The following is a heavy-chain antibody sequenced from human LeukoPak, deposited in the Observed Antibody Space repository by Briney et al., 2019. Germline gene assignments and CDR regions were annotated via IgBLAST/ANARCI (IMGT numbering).Heavy chain of an antibody. Sequence: GESLKISCKGSGYSFSSYRIGWVRRMPGKGLEWMGITYPGDSDTRYSPSFQGQVTISADKSINTAYLQWSSLKASDTAMYYCARHEPYYGSGSYYSYYHYGLDAWGQGTTVIVSS. CDR1: GYSFSSYR. CDR2: TYPGDSDT. V-gene: IGHV5-51*01. CDR3: ARHEPYYGSGSYYSYYHYGLDA. J-gene: IGHJ6*02. D-gene: IGHD3-10*01.